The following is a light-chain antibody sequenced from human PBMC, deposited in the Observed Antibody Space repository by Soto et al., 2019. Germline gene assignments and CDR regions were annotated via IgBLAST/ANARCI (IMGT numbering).Light chain of an antibody. CDR2: AAS. V-gene: IGKV1-39*01. Sequence: DIQMTQSPSSLSASVGDRVNMTCRASRSISRYLSWYQQKPGKAPNLLIYAASSLQSGVPSRFSAAGSGTDFTLTIGNLQPEHFAIYYCKQSYSSQWTFGQGTKVDIK. CDR1: RSISRY. J-gene: IGKJ1*01. CDR3: KQSYSSQWT.